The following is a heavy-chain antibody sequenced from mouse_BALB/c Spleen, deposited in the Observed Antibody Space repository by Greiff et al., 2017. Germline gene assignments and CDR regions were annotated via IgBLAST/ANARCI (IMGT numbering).Heavy chain of an antibody. CDR1: GFNIKDTY. Sequence: EVKLMESGAELVKPGASVKLSCTASGFNIKDTYMHWVKQRPEQGLEWIGRIDPANGNTKYDPKFQGKATITADTSSNTAYLQLSSLTSGDTAVYYCANYDYWGQGTTLTVSS. V-gene: IGHV14-3*02. J-gene: IGHJ2*01. CDR3: ANYDY. CDR2: IDPANGNT.